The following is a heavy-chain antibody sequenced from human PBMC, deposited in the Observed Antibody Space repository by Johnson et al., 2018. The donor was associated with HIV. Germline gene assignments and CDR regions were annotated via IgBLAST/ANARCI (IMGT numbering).Heavy chain of an antibody. D-gene: IGHD3-10*01. CDR2: INWNGGST. J-gene: IGHJ3*02. CDR3: ASFRGVIRSDAFDI. V-gene: IGHV3-20*04. Sequence: VQLVESGGGLVKPGGSLRLSCAASGFTFDDYGMSWVRQAPGKGLEWVSGINWNGGSTGYADSVKGRFTISRDNAKNSLYLQMDSLRAEDTAVYYCASFRGVIRSDAFDIWGQGTMVTVSS. CDR1: GFTFDDYG.